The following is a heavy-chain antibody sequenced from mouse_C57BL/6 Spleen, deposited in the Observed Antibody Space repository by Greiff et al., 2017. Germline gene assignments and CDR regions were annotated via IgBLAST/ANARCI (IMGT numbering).Heavy chain of an antibody. J-gene: IGHJ3*01. Sequence: QVQLQQPGAELVRPGSSVKLSCKASGYTFTSYWMHWVKQRPIQGLEWIGNIDPSDSETHYNQKFKDKATLTVDKSSSTAYMQLSSLTSEDSAVYYCAREAYDYDGIFAYWGQGTLVTVSA. V-gene: IGHV1-52*01. CDR1: GYTFTSYW. CDR3: AREAYDYDGIFAY. D-gene: IGHD2-4*01. CDR2: IDPSDSET.